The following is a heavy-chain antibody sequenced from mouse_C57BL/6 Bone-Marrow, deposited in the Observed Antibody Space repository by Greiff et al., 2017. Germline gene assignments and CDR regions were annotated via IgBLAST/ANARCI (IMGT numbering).Heavy chain of an antibody. CDR1: GYTFTDYY. V-gene: IGHV1-19*01. CDR2: INPYNGGT. D-gene: IGHD1-1*01. CDR3: ARDTTVVAYYFDY. J-gene: IGHJ2*01. Sequence: VHVKQSGPVLVKPGASVKMSCKASGYTFTDYYMNWVKQSHGKSLEWIGVINPYNGGTSYNQKFKGKATLTVDKSSSTAYMELNSLTSEDSAVYYCARDTTVVAYYFDYWGQGTTLTVSS.